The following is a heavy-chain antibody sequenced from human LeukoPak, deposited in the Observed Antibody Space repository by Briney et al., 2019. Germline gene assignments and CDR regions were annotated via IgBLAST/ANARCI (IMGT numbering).Heavy chain of an antibody. CDR2: ISGSGGST. J-gene: IGHJ6*02. Sequence: GGSLRLSCAASGFTFSSYTMSWVRQAPGKGLEWVSPISGSGGSTYYSDSVKGRFTISRDNSKDTLYLQMNSLRAEDTAVYYCAKGSAASITDYYYGVDVWGQGTTVTVSS. V-gene: IGHV3-23*01. D-gene: IGHD5-12*01. CDR3: AKGSAASITDYYYGVDV. CDR1: GFTFSSYT.